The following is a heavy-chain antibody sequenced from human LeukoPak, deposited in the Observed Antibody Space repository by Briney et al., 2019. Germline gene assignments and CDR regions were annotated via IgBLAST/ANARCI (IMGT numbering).Heavy chain of an antibody. CDR2: VNLQGST. Sequence: PSGTLSLTCGVSGGSITQTNYWTWVRQPPGKGLEWIGEVNLQGSTNYNPSLMGRVAISVDKSENHVSLQLTSVTAADTAVYYCARKERGYCSGGSCYTPPMDVWGQGTTVTVSS. CDR3: ARKERGYCSGGSCYTPPMDV. J-gene: IGHJ6*02. D-gene: IGHD2-15*01. CDR1: GGSITQTNY. V-gene: IGHV4-4*02.